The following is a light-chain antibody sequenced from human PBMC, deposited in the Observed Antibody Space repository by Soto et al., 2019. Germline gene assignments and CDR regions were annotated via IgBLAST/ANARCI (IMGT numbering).Light chain of an antibody. CDR2: GVN. J-gene: IGLJ1*01. Sequence: QSVLTQPASVSGSPGQSITISCTGTSSDVGSYDYVSWYQQHPSKAPKLMIYGVNNRPSGVSNRFSGSKSGNTASLTISGLQAEDEADYYCTSYTSSSTHLFGTGTKLTVL. CDR3: TSYTSSSTHL. CDR1: SSDVGSYDY. V-gene: IGLV2-14*01.